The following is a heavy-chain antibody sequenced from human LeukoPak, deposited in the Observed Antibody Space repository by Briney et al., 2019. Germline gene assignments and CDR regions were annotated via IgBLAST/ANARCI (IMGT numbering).Heavy chain of an antibody. Sequence: PGGSLRLSCGASGFTFSTYDMHWVRQPPGKGLEWVTFIRDDGSHKYYADSVKGRFTISRDNSKNTVYLQMNSLRPEDTALYYCAKRSGAQANFDYWGQGTLVTVSS. CDR3: AKRSGAQANFDY. V-gene: IGHV3-30*02. D-gene: IGHD3-10*01. CDR2: IRDDGSHK. J-gene: IGHJ4*02. CDR1: GFTFSTYD.